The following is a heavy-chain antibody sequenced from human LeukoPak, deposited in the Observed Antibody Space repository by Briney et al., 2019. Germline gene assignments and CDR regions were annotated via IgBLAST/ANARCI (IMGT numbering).Heavy chain of an antibody. Sequence: GGSLTLSCTGSGFTFNDYYMSWVRQAPGKGLEWLSFISAGGYPIYYADSVRGRFTISRDTAKNSLYLQMNSLRVEDTVVYYCVMTAGPPTDHWGQGALVTVSS. CDR2: ISAGGYPI. J-gene: IGHJ4*01. CDR1: GFTFNDYY. V-gene: IGHV3-11*04. CDR3: VMTAGPPTDH.